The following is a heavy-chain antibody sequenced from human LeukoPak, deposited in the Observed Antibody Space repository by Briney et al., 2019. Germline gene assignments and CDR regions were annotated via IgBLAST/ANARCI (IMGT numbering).Heavy chain of an antibody. CDR2: INHSGST. Sequence: SETLSLTCAVYGGSFSGYYWSWIRQPPGKGLEWIGEINHSGSTNYNPSLKSRVTISVDTSKNQFSLKLSSVTAADTAVYYCATVYYYDSSGYYSNWFDPWGQGTLVTVSS. CDR3: ATVYYYDSSGYYSNWFDP. CDR1: GGSFSGYY. D-gene: IGHD3-22*01. V-gene: IGHV4-34*01. J-gene: IGHJ5*02.